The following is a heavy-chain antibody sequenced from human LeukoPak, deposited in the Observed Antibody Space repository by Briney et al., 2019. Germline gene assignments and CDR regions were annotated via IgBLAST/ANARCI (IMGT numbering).Heavy chain of an antibody. D-gene: IGHD1-26*01. J-gene: IGHJ4*02. CDR3: AKSKVPYSGILFDY. Sequence: GGSLRLSCAASGFTFSDSYMSWIRQAPGKGLEWVSAISGSGGSTYYADSVKGRFTISRDNSKNTLYLQMNSLRAEDTAVYYCAKSKVPYSGILFDYWGQGTLVTVSS. CDR1: GFTFSDSY. V-gene: IGHV3-23*01. CDR2: ISGSGGST.